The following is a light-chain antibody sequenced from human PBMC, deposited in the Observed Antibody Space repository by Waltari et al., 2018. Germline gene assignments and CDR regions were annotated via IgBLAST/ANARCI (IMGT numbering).Light chain of an antibody. CDR2: DVY. J-gene: IGLJ2*01. V-gene: IGLV2-14*04. CDR1: GSDVGGYDY. Sequence: IIISCTGTGSDVGGYDYVSWYQQYPGKAPRLIIYDVYNRPSGVSNRFSGSKSDNTASLTISGLQAEDESVYYCSSYTSSGVVFGGGTKLTVL. CDR3: SSYTSSGVV.